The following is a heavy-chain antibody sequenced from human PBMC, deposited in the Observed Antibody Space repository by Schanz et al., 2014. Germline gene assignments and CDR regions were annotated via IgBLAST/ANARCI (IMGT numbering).Heavy chain of an antibody. CDR3: AGTYCSSTSCYTGYYYMDV. Sequence: VQLEQSGAEVKKPGSSVKVSCKASGGTFSSFGINWVRQAPGQGLEWMGWISAYNGNTNYAQKLQGRVTMTTDTSTSTAYMELTSLRSEDTAVYYCAGTYCSSTSCYTGYYYMDVWGKGTTVTVSS. CDR1: GGTFSSFG. D-gene: IGHD2-2*02. CDR2: ISAYNGNT. V-gene: IGHV1-18*01. J-gene: IGHJ6*03.